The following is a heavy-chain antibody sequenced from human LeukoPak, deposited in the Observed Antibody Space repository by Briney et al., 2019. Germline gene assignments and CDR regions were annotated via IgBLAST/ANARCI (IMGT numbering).Heavy chain of an antibody. J-gene: IGHJ6*02. Sequence: SETLSLTCAVYGGSFSGYYWSWIRQPPGKGLEWIGEINHSGSTNYNPSLKSRVTISVDTSKNQFSLKLSSVTAADTAVYYCARGRYCSGGSCYYYYYYGMDVWGQGTTVTVSS. CDR1: GGSFSGYY. V-gene: IGHV4-34*01. CDR2: INHSGST. D-gene: IGHD2-15*01. CDR3: ARGRYCSGGSCYYYYYYGMDV.